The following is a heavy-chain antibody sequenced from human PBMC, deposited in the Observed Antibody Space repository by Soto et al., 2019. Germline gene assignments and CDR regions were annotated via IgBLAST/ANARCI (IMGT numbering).Heavy chain of an antibody. Sequence: QVQLVQSGAEVKKPGSSVKVSCKASGGTFSSYAISWVRQAPGQGLEWMGGIIPIFGTANYAQKFQGRVTITADKSTSKAYMELSSLRSEDTAVYYCASGGDYDFWSGETEDAFAIWGQGTMVTVSS. CDR2: IIPIFGTA. J-gene: IGHJ3*02. D-gene: IGHD3-3*01. CDR3: ASGGDYDFWSGETEDAFAI. V-gene: IGHV1-69*06. CDR1: GGTFSSYA.